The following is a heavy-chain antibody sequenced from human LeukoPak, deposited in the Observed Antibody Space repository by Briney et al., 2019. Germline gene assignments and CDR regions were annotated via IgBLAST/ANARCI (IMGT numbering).Heavy chain of an antibody. CDR2: ISYDGSNK. CDR3: AKAASPYGSGSYLGDY. CDR1: GFTFSSYG. V-gene: IGHV3-30*18. J-gene: IGHJ4*02. D-gene: IGHD3-10*01. Sequence: TGGSLRLSCAASGFTFSSYGIHWVRQAPGKGLEWVAVISYDGSNKYYADSVKGRFTISRDNSKNTLYLQMNSLRAEHTAVYSCAKAASPYGSGSYLGDYWGQGTLVTVSS.